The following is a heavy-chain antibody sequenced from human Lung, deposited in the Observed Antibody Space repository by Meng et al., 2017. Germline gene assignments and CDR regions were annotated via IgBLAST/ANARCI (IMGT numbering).Heavy chain of an antibody. CDR3: AKEAAMAS. V-gene: IGHV3-23*01. CDR2: ISSTGDST. Sequence: GRLMESGGGLFQPGGSLGLSCAASGFTFTAFSMPWVRQAPGKGLEWVSTISSTGDSTFYPDSVKGRFIVSRDNSKNTLYLQMNSLRAEDTAIYYCAKEAAMASWGQGTLVTVSS. CDR1: GFTFTAFS. J-gene: IGHJ5*02. D-gene: IGHD5-18*01.